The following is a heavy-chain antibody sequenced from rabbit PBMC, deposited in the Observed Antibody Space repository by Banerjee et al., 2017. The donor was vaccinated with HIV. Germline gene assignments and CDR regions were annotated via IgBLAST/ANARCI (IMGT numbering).Heavy chain of an antibody. J-gene: IGHJ4*01. D-gene: IGHD1-1*01. CDR1: GFDLSSYYY. Sequence: QSLEESGGGLVKPGGTLTLTCKASGFDLSSYYYMCWVRQAPGKGLELIACTYTTSGSTWYPSWVNGRFTISRSTSLSTVDLKMTSLTVADTATYFCARAYASSSGYWDLWGPGTLVTVS. CDR3: ARAYASSSGYWDL. V-gene: IGHV1S43*01. CDR2: TYTTSGST.